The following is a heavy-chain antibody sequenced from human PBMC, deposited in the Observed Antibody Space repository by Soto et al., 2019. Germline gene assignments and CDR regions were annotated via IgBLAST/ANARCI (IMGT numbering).Heavy chain of an antibody. D-gene: IGHD3-10*01. CDR2: IYSGGST. V-gene: IGHV3-53*01. CDR1: GFTVSSNY. CDR3: ARDRILMVRGGGPSFYYYGMDV. Sequence: GGSLRLSCAASGFTVSSNYMSWVRQAPGKGLEWVSVIYSGGSTYYADSVKGRFTISRDNSKNTLYLQMNSLRAEDTAVYYCARDRILMVRGGGPSFYYYGMDVWGQGTTVTVSS. J-gene: IGHJ6*02.